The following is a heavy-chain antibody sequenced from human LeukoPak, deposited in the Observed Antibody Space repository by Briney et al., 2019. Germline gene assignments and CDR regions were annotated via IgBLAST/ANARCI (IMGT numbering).Heavy chain of an antibody. CDR3: ARGFCTHGVCPPFNWFDA. CDR2: SYYSGNS. D-gene: IGHD2-8*01. CDR1: GDSVNSGGYS. J-gene: IGHJ5*02. V-gene: IGHV4-30-4*07. Sequence: SETLSLTCVVSGDSVNSGGYSWSCLRQPPGKGLEWIGHSYYSGNSYYNPSLESRVTISVDTPKNQFPLRLSSVTAADTAVYYCARGFCTHGVCPPFNWFDAWGQGTLVTVSS.